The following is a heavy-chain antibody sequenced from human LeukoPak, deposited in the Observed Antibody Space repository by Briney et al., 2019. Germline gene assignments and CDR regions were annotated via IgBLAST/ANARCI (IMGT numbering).Heavy chain of an antibody. CDR2: ISSSSSTI. CDR3: AKHYYGSGSSYAVDI. J-gene: IGHJ3*02. Sequence: GGSLRLSCAASGFTFTTYSMNWVRQAPGKGLEWVSYISSSSSTIYYADSVKGRFTISRDNAKNSLYLQMNSLRAEDTAVYYCAKHYYGSGSSYAVDIWGQGTMVTVSS. D-gene: IGHD3-10*01. CDR1: GFTFTTYS. V-gene: IGHV3-48*01.